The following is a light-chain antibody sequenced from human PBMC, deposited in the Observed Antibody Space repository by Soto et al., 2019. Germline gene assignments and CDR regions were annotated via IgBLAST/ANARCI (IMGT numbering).Light chain of an antibody. CDR1: QSISIY. CDR3: QQSYSNVWT. J-gene: IGKJ1*01. V-gene: IGKV1-39*01. Sequence: DIQMTQSPSSLSASVGDRVTITCRASQSISIYLNWYQQRPGEVPKLLIFGASTLQSGVPSRFSGSGSGTDFTLTISSLQPDDFATYYCQQSYSNVWTFGQGTKV. CDR2: GAS.